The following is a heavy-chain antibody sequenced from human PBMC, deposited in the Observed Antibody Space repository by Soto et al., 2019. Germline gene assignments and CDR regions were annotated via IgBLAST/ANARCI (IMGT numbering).Heavy chain of an antibody. CDR2: ISAYNGNT. CDR1: GYTFTSYG. Sequence: VASVKVSCKASGYTFTSYGISWVRQAPGQGLEWMGWISAYNGNTNYAQKLQGRVTMTTDTSTSTAYMELRSLRSDDTAVYYCARDERRYCSGGSCDAFDIWGQGTMVTVSS. J-gene: IGHJ3*02. D-gene: IGHD2-15*01. CDR3: ARDERRYCSGGSCDAFDI. V-gene: IGHV1-18*01.